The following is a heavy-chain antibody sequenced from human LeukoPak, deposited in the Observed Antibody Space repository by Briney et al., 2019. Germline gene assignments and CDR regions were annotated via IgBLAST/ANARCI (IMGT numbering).Heavy chain of an antibody. D-gene: IGHD4-17*01. CDR1: GYTFTGYY. J-gene: IGHJ6*02. V-gene: IGHV1-46*01. CDR2: INPSGGST. Sequence: ASVKVSCKASGYTFTGYYMHWVRQAPGQGLEWMGIINPSGGSTRYTQKLQGRVTMTRDTSTSTVYMELSSLRSEDTAVYYCARDSFMTTVTPSSMDVWGQGTTVTVSS. CDR3: ARDSFMTTVTPSSMDV.